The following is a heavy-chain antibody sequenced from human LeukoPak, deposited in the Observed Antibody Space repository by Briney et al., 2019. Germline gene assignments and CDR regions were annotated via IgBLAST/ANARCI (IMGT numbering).Heavy chain of an antibody. D-gene: IGHD6-19*01. CDR1: GYTFTNYW. CDR3: ARVLYSSDWLYYFDY. CDR2: IYPGDSDT. J-gene: IGHJ4*02. V-gene: IGHV5-51*01. Sequence: ESLKISCKGSGYTFTNYWIGWVRQMPGKGLEWMAIIYPGDSDTTYDPAFQGQVTFSVDKSVSTAYLQWSSLKASDTAMYYCARVLYSSDWLYYFDYWGQGTLVTVSS.